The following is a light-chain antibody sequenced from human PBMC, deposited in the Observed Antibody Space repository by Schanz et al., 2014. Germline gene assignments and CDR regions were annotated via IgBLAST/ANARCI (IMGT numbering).Light chain of an antibody. CDR2: GNS. Sequence: QSVLTQPPSVSGAPGQRVTISCTGSSSSIGAGYDVHWYQQLPGTAPQVLIYGNSNRPSGVPDRFSGSKSGTSASLAITGLQAEDEADYYCATWDDGLTARVFGGGTKVTVL. J-gene: IGLJ3*02. CDR1: SSSIGAGYD. V-gene: IGLV1-40*01. CDR3: ATWDDGLTARV.